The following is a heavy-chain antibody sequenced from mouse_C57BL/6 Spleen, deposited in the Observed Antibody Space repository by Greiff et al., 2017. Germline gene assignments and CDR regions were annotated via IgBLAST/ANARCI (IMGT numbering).Heavy chain of an antibody. CDR1: GYTFTDYY. V-gene: IGHV1-77*01. CDR3: ARDWDDWYFDV. Sequence: QVQLQQSGAELVKPGASVKISCKASGYTFTDYYINWVQQRPGQGLEWIGKIGPGSGCTYYPENFKGKATLTADKSSSTAYMQLSSLTSEDSAVYFCARDWDDWYFDVWGTGTTVTVSS. D-gene: IGHD4-1*01. CDR2: IGPGSGCT. J-gene: IGHJ1*03.